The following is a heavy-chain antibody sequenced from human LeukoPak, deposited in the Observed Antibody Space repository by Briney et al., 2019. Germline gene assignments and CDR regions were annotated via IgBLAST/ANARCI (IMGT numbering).Heavy chain of an antibody. Sequence: GGSLRLSCAASGFTFSSYSMNWVRQAPGKGLEWVSSISSSSSYIYYADSVKGRFTISRDNAKNSLYLQMNSLRAEDTAVYYCARLDYGDYAAFDYWGQGTLVTVSS. D-gene: IGHD4-17*01. CDR2: ISSSSSYI. J-gene: IGHJ4*02. CDR3: ARLDYGDYAAFDY. V-gene: IGHV3-21*01. CDR1: GFTFSSYS.